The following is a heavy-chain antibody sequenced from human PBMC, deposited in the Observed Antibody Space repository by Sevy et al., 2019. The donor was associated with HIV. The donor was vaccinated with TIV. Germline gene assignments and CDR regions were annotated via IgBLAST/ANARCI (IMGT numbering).Heavy chain of an antibody. J-gene: IGHJ4*02. CDR3: GKASSHYGSGSYYTNDF. V-gene: IGHV3-30*18. D-gene: IGHD3-10*01. CDR1: GFTFSRYG. Sequence: GGSLRLSCAASGFTFSRYGMHWVRQAPGKGLEWVAVISHDGSSKYFADSAKGRFTISRDNSKNTLNLQMNSLRAEDTAVYYCGKASSHYGSGSYYTNDFWGQGTLVTVSS. CDR2: ISHDGSSK.